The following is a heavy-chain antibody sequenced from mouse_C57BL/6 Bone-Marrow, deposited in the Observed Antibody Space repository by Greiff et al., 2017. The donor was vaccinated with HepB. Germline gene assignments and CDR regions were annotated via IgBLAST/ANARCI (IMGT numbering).Heavy chain of an antibody. Sequence: EVNVVESGGGLVQSGRSLRLSCATSGFTFSDFYMEWVRQAPGKGLEWIAASRNKANDYTTEHSASVKGRFIVSRDTSQSILYLQMNALRAEDTAIYYCARDAHYGSSGFAYWGQGTLVTVSA. D-gene: IGHD1-1*01. CDR3: ARDAHYGSSGFAY. CDR2: SRNKANDYTT. V-gene: IGHV7-1*01. CDR1: GFTFSDFY. J-gene: IGHJ3*01.